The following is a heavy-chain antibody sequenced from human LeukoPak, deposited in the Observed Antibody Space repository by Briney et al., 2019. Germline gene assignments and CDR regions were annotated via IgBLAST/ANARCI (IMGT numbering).Heavy chain of an antibody. V-gene: IGHV3-23*01. CDR2: ISGSGGST. CDR1: GFTFSSHA. J-gene: IGHJ4*02. Sequence: GGSLRLSCAASGFTFSSHAMSLVRQAPGKGLEWVSAISGSGGSTYYADSVKGRFTISRDNSKNTLYLQMNSLRAEDTAVYYCANLYSSGYADYWGQGTLVTVSS. D-gene: IGHD6-19*01. CDR3: ANLYSSGYADY.